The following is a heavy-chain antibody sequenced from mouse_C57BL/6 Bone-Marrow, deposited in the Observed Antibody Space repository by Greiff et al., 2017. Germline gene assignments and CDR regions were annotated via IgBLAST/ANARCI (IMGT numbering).Heavy chain of an antibody. CDR3: VNCYDRAWFAY. D-gene: IGHD1-1*01. CDR2: INPRSGNT. CDR1: GYTFTSYG. V-gene: IGHV1-81*01. Sequence: QVQLKESGAELARPGASVKLSCKASGYTFTSYGISWVKQRTGQGLEWIGEINPRSGNTYYNEKFKGKATLTADKSSSTAYMELRSLTSEDSAVYYCVNCYDRAWFAYWGQGTLVTVSA. J-gene: IGHJ3*01.